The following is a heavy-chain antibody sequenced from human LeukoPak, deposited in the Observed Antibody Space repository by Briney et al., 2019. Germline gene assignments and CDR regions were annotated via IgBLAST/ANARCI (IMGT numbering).Heavy chain of an antibody. J-gene: IGHJ5*02. CDR3: ASRSINWYRGNNWFDP. Sequence: GGSLRLSCAASGFTVSSNYMSWVRQAPGKGLEWVAVISYDGSNKYYADSVKGRFTASRDNAKNSLYLQMNSLRVEDTAVYYCASRSINWYRGNNWFDPWGQGTLVTVSS. D-gene: IGHD6-13*01. V-gene: IGHV3-30*03. CDR1: GFTVSSNY. CDR2: ISYDGSNK.